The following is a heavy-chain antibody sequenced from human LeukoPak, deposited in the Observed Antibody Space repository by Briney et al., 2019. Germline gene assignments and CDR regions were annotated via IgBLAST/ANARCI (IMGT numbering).Heavy chain of an antibody. D-gene: IGHD3-16*02. J-gene: IGHJ4*02. Sequence: GASVKVSCKASGYTFTSYGISWVRQAPGQGLEWMGWISAYNGNTNYAQKLQGRVTMTTDTSTSTAYMELRSLRSDDTAVYYCAKDSSITFGGVIVMFDYWGQGTLVTVSS. CDR3: AKDSSITFGGVIVMFDY. V-gene: IGHV1-18*01. CDR1: GYTFTSYG. CDR2: ISAYNGNT.